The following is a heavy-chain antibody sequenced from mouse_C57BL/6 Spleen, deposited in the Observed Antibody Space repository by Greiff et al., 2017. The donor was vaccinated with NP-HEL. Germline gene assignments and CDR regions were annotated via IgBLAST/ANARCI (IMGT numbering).Heavy chain of an antibody. CDR3: ARSYGSSVYCDV. CDR2: INPNNGGT. Sequence: EVQLQQSGPELVKPGASVKISCKASGYTFTDYYMNWVKQSHGKSLEWIGDINPNNGGTSYNQKFKGKATLTVAKSSSTSYMELRSLTSEDSAVYYCARSYGSSVYCDVWGTGTTVTVSS. V-gene: IGHV1-26*01. J-gene: IGHJ1*03. D-gene: IGHD1-1*01. CDR1: GYTFTDYY.